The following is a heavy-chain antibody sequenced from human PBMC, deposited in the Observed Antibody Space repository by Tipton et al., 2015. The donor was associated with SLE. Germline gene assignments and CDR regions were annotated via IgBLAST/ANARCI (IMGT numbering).Heavy chain of an antibody. V-gene: IGHV3-20*04. D-gene: IGHD7-27*01. J-gene: IGHJ4*02. CDR3: ANSPGEFDY. Sequence: SLRLSCAASGFTFDDYGMSWVRQAPGKGLEWVSGINWNGGSTGYADSVKGRFTISRDNSKNTLYLQMNSLRAEDTAVYYCANSPGEFDYWGQGTLVTVSS. CDR1: GFTFDDYG. CDR2: INWNGGST.